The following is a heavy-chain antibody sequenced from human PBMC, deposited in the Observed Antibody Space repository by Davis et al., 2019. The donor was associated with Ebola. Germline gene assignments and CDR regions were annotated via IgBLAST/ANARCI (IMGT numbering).Heavy chain of an antibody. J-gene: IGHJ4*02. V-gene: IGHV3-64D*06. D-gene: IGHD3-22*01. CDR1: GFMFSSYT. Sequence: GGSLRLSCSVSGFMFSSYTMHWVRQAPGKGLQYVSGITNNGGSTYSADPVKGRFIISRDNSKSTLYLQMSSLRIEDTAVYYWVKGSITMTVVVYFDLWGQGTLVTVSP. CDR2: ITNNGGST. CDR3: VKGSITMTVVVYFDL.